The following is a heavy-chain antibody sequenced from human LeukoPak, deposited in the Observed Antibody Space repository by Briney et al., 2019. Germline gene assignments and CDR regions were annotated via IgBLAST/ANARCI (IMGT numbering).Heavy chain of an antibody. CDR3: ARRDYWTGLDY. D-gene: IGHD3/OR15-3a*01. CDR1: GGTFSSYA. J-gene: IGHJ4*02. V-gene: IGHV1-2*02. Sequence: ASVKVSCKASGGTFSSYAISWVRQAPGQGLEWMGWINPNNGDTTYAQKFQGRVTMTRDLSIDTAYMDLSSLGSDDTAIYYCARRDYWTGLDYWGQGTLVSVSS. CDR2: INPNNGDT.